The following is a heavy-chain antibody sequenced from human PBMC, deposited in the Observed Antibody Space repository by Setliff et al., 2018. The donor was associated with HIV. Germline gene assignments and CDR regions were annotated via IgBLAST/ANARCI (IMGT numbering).Heavy chain of an antibody. V-gene: IGHV4-4*02. D-gene: IGHD6-6*01. CDR1: RGSISTTNW. CDR3: ARLESTSSDYFDY. CDR2: IHHSGST. Sequence: LSLTCAVSRGSISTTNWWSWVRQSPGKGLEWIGEIHHSGSTNYNPSLKSRVTMSVDKSKNQFSLKLSSVTAADTAVYYCARLESTSSDYFDYWGQGTLVTVSS. J-gene: IGHJ4*02.